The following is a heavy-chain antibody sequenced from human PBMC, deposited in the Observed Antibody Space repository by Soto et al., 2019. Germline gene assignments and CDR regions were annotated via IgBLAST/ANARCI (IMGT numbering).Heavy chain of an antibody. CDR2: IKQDGSEK. V-gene: IGHV3-7*03. CDR1: GFTFRSFW. D-gene: IGHD3-22*01. J-gene: IGHJ5*02. Sequence: PGGSLRLSCAASGFTFRSFWMSWVRQAPGKGLELVAKIKQDGSEKYYVDSVKGRFTISRDNAEDSLYLQMNSLRAEDTAVYYCAQGGFSYDRAWGQGTVVTVSS. CDR3: AQGGFSYDRA.